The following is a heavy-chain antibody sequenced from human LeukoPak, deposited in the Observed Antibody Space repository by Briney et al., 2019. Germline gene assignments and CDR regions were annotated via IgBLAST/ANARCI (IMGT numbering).Heavy chain of an antibody. D-gene: IGHD2-2*01. Sequence: SETLSLTCTVSGGSISSSSYYWGWIRQPPGKGLEWIGSIYYSGSTYYNPSLKSRVTIPVDTSKNQFSLKLSSVTAADTAVYYCASHCSSTSCYDDHWGQGTLVTVSS. V-gene: IGHV4-39*01. CDR3: ASHCSSTSCYDDH. CDR2: IYYSGST. CDR1: GGSISSSSYY. J-gene: IGHJ4*02.